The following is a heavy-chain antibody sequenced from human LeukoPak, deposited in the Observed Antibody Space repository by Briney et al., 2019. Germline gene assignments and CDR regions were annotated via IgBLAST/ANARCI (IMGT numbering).Heavy chain of an antibody. Sequence: PGGSLRLSCAASGFTFSSYGMHWVRQAPGKGLEWVAFIRYDGSDKYYADSVKGRFTISRDNSKDTLYLQMNSLRAEDTAVYYCAKSGHSYYYTPGDFSWGQGTLVTVSS. J-gene: IGHJ5*02. CDR1: GFTFSSYG. V-gene: IGHV3-30*02. CDR3: AKSGHSYYYTPGDFS. D-gene: IGHD3-22*01. CDR2: IRYDGSDK.